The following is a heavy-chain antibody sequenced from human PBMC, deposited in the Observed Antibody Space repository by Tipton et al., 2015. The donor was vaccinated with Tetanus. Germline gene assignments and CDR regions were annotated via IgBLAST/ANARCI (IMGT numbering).Heavy chain of an antibody. Sequence: TLSLTCTVSSGSISSSSYYWGWIRQPPGKGLEWIGSIYYSGSTYYNPSLKSRVTISVDTSENQFSLRLSSVTAADTAGYYCARHRSSGWDFTRWGQGTLVPVFS. D-gene: IGHD3-10*01. J-gene: IGHJ1*01. CDR2: IYYSGST. CDR3: ARHRSSGWDFTR. V-gene: IGHV4-39*01. CDR1: SGSISSSSYY.